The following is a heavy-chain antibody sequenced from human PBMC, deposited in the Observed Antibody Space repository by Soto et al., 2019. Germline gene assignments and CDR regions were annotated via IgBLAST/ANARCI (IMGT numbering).Heavy chain of an antibody. D-gene: IGHD5-18*01. CDR3: AGGFLDTAMETYYYFDY. CDR2: IWYDGSNK. Sequence: GGSLRLSCAASGFTFSSYGMHWVRQAPGKGLEWVAVIWYDGSNKYYADSVKGRFTISRDNSKNTLYLQMNSLRAEDTAVYYCAGGFLDTAMETYYYFDYWGQGTLVTVSS. J-gene: IGHJ4*02. CDR1: GFTFSSYG. V-gene: IGHV3-33*01.